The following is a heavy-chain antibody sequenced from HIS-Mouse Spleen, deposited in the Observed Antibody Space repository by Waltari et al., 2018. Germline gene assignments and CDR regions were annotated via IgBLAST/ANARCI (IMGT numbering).Heavy chain of an antibody. D-gene: IGHD1-7*01. V-gene: IGHV4-34*01. CDR3: AGYNWNYGTDY. Sequence: QVQLQQWGAVLLKPSETLSLTCAVYGGSFSGYYWGWIRQPPGKGLGWIGEINHSGSTNYDPSLKSRVTISVDTSKDQFSLKLSSVTAADTAVYYCAGYNWNYGTDYWGQGTLVTVSS. CDR1: GGSFSGYY. CDR2: INHSGST. J-gene: IGHJ4*02.